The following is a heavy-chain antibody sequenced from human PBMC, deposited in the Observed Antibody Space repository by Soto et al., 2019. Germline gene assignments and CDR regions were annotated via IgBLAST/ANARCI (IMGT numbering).Heavy chain of an antibody. D-gene: IGHD3-3*01. V-gene: IGHV4-34*01. J-gene: IGHJ4*02. CDR2: INHSGST. CDR3: ARGSLLTDPFGVGLRGTYYFDY. CDR1: GGSFSGYY. Sequence: PSETLSLSCAVDGGSFSGYYWCWIRQPPGKGLEWIGEINHSGSTNYNPSLKSRVTISVDTSSNQFSLKLSSVTAADTAVYYCARGSLLTDPFGVGLRGTYYFDYWGQGTLVTVSS.